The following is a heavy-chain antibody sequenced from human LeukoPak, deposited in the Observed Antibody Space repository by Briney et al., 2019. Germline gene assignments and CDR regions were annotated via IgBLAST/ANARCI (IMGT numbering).Heavy chain of an antibody. Sequence: SVKVSCKASGYTFTGYYMHWVRQAPGQGLGWMGGIIPIFGTANYAQKFQGRVTITADESTSTAYMELSSLRSEDTAVYYCARVDDSSSWYDYWGQGTLVTVSS. J-gene: IGHJ4*02. CDR2: IIPIFGTA. D-gene: IGHD6-13*01. CDR1: GYTFTGYY. V-gene: IGHV1-69*13. CDR3: ARVDDSSSWYDY.